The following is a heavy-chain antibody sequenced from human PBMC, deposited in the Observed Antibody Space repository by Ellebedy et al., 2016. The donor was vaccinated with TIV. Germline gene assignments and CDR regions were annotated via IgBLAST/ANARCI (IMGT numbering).Heavy chain of an antibody. CDR3: VRDGYNNIPFYC. D-gene: IGHD5-24*01. CDR1: GFTLNTYA. CDR2: SSGTGANT. V-gene: IGHV3-23*01. Sequence: GESLKISCAASGFTLNTYAMNWVRQAPRKGLEWVAASSGTGANTYHADSVKGRFTISRDNSKNILFLQMNSLRVEDTAVYYCVRDGYNNIPFYCWGQGTLVTVSS. J-gene: IGHJ4*02.